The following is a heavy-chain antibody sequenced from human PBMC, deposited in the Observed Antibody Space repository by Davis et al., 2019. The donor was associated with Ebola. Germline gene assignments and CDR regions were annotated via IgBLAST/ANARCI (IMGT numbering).Heavy chain of an antibody. V-gene: IGHV3-21*01. CDR1: GFTFSSYY. Sequence: GGSLRLSCAASGFTFSSYYMNWVRQAPGKGLEWVSSISSSSNYIYYADSMKGRFTISRDNAKNSLFLQMNSLRAEDTAVYYCASEYGDYDYYGMDVWGQGTTVTVSS. CDR3: ASEYGDYDYYGMDV. D-gene: IGHD4-17*01. CDR2: ISSSSNYI. J-gene: IGHJ6*02.